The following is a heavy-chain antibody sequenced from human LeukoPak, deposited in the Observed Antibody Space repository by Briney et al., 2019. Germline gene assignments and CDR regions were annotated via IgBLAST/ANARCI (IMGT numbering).Heavy chain of an antibody. CDR2: IYYSGST. V-gene: IGHV4-30-4*08. Sequence: SETLSLTCTVSGGSISSGDYYWSWIRQPPGKGLEWIGYIYYSGSTYYNPSLKSRVTISVDTSKNQFSLKLSSVTAADTAVYDCAKGYSSGWFRRFDPWGQGTLVTVSS. CDR3: AKGYSSGWFRRFDP. D-gene: IGHD6-19*01. CDR1: GGSISSGDYY. J-gene: IGHJ5*02.